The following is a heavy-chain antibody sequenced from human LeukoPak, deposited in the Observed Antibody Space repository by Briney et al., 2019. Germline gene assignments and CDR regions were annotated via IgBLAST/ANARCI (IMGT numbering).Heavy chain of an antibody. V-gene: IGHV4-30-2*01. CDR1: GVSISSGGYS. J-gene: IGHJ5*02. D-gene: IGHD3-22*01. CDR3: ARTTYYYDSTQGNWFDH. Sequence: PSETLSLTCAVSGVSISSGGYSWSWIRQPPGKGLEWIGYIYHSGSTYYNPSLKSRVTISVDRSKNQFSLKLSSVTAADTAVYYCARTTYYYDSTQGNWFDHWGQGTLVTVSS. CDR2: IYHSGST.